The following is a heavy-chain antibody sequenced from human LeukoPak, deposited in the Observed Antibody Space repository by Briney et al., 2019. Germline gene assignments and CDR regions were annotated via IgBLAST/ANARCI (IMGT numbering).Heavy chain of an antibody. J-gene: IGHJ4*02. CDR3: TRDSLAGTGDY. Sequence: GGSLRLSCTASGFTFGDYAMSWVRQAPGKGLEWVGFIRSKAYGGTTEYAASVKGRFTISRDDSKSIAYLQMNSLKTEDTAVYYCTRDSLAGTGDYWGQGTLVTVSS. V-gene: IGHV3-49*04. CDR1: GFTFGDYA. D-gene: IGHD6-13*01. CDR2: IRSKAYGGTT.